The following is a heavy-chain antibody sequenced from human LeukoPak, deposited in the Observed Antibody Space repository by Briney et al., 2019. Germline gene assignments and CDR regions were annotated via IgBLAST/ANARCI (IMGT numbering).Heavy chain of an antibody. CDR1: GFTFSSYG. CDR2: IWYDGSNK. Sequence: GGSLRLSCAASGFTFSSYGMHWVRQAPGKGLEWVAVIWYDGSNKYYADSVKGRFTISRDNSKNTLYLQMNSLRAEDTAVYYCASGELLYEALDYWGQGTLVTVSS. V-gene: IGHV3-33*01. CDR3: ASGELLYEALDY. D-gene: IGHD1-26*01. J-gene: IGHJ4*02.